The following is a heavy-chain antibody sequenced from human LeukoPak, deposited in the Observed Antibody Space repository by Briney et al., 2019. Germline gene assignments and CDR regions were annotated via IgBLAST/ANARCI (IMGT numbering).Heavy chain of an antibody. CDR2: ISGSGGST. Sequence: GGSLRLSCAASGFTFSSYAMGWVRQAPGKGLEWVSAISGSGGSTYYADSVKGRFTISRDNSKNTLYLQMNSLRAEDTAVYYCAKDGETYDFWSGCYYYMDVWGKGTTVTVSS. V-gene: IGHV3-23*01. CDR3: AKDGETYDFWSGCYYYMDV. D-gene: IGHD3-3*01. CDR1: GFTFSSYA. J-gene: IGHJ6*03.